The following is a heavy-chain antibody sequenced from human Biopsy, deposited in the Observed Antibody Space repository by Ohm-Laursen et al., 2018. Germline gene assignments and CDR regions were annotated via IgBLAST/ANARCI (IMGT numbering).Heavy chain of an antibody. CDR3: VREPKTGAAEAWYFDL. CDR1: GASVKTSGYF. Sequence: LSLTCSVPGASVKTSGYFWAWIRQRPGKGLEWIGYISYNERTHYNPSLTSRLAISFDTSNNRISLQLRSVSVADTAVYYCVREPKTGAAEAWYFDLWGRGSPVTVPS. J-gene: IGHJ2*01. V-gene: IGHV4-31*03. CDR2: ISYNERT. D-gene: IGHD7-27*01.